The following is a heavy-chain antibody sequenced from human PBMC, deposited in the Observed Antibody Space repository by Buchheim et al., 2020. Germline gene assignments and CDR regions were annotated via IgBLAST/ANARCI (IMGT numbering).Heavy chain of an antibody. V-gene: IGHV1-46*03. CDR2: IDPRGVST. Sequence: HVQLVQSGAELKKPGASVKVSCKASGNTVTTVFVHWVRQAPGQGLEWMGRIDPRGVSTIYAQKLQGRVTLTSDISTTTHYMELNSLTSEDMAVYFCTRDNGAWSFDYWGQGTL. D-gene: IGHD3-3*01. CDR1: GNTVTTVF. CDR3: TRDNGAWSFDY. J-gene: IGHJ4*02.